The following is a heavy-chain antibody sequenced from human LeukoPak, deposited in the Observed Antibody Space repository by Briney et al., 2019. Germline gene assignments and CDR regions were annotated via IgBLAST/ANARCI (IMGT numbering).Heavy chain of an antibody. Sequence: SETLSLTCTVSGGSISSSSYYWGWLRQPPGRGLEWIGSIYYSGSTYYNPSLKSRVTISVDTSKNQFSLKLSSVTAADTAVYYCARAPVGAFDYWGQGTLVTVSS. D-gene: IGHD1-26*01. CDR2: IYYSGST. CDR3: ARAPVGAFDY. J-gene: IGHJ4*02. CDR1: GGSISSSSYY. V-gene: IGHV4-39*07.